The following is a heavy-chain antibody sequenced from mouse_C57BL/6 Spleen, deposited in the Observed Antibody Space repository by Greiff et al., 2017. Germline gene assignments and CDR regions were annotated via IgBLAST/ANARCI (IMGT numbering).Heavy chain of an antibody. CDR1: GFTFSDYG. CDR2: ISSGSSTI. J-gene: IGHJ2*01. CDR3: ARRQPYYSSSYYFDY. D-gene: IGHD2-5*01. Sequence: EVMLVESGGGLVKPGGSLKLSCAASGFTFSDYGMHWVRQAPEKGLEWVAYISSGSSTIYYADNVKGRFTISRDNAKNTLFLQMTSLRSEDTAMYYGARRQPYYSSSYYFDYWGQGTTLTVSS. V-gene: IGHV5-17*01.